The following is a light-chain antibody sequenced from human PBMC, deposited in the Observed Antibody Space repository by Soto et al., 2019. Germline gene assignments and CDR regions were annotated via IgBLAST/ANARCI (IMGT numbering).Light chain of an antibody. CDR1: QSISSW. V-gene: IGKV1-5*01. CDR2: DAS. CDR3: QQYDNNSHT. Sequence: DIQMTQSPSTLSASVGDRVTITCRASQSISSWLAWYQQKPGKAPKLLMFDASSLEGGVPRRFSVSGSGTEFALTISSLQPDEFATYSCQQYDNNSHTFGQGTIVEVK. J-gene: IGKJ2*01.